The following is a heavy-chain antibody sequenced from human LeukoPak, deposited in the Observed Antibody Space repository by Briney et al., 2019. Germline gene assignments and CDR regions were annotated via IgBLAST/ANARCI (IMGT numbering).Heavy chain of an antibody. Sequence: GASVKVSCKASVGTFSSYTISWVRQAPGQGHEWMGRIISILGIANYAQKFQGRVTITADKSTSTAYMELSSLRSEDTAVYYCAPVAVAGTFDGMDFWGQGTTVTVSS. V-gene: IGHV1-69*02. CDR3: APVAVAGTFDGMDF. CDR1: VGTFSSYT. CDR2: IISILGIA. J-gene: IGHJ6*02. D-gene: IGHD6-19*01.